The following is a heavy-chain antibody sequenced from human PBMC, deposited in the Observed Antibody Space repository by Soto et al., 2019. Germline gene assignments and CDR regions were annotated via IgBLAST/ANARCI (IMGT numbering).Heavy chain of an antibody. D-gene: IGHD1-1*01. CDR2: ISHDEINK. Sequence: LRLSCAASGFTFSTYDMHWVRQAPGKGLEWAAVISHDEINKYYAENVKGRFTISRDNSNNTLYLQMNNLRGEDTAVYYCAKDLSGSYYFSYSGMDVWGQGTTVTVSS. V-gene: IGHV3-30*18. CDR3: AKDLSGSYYFSYSGMDV. CDR1: GFTFSTYD. J-gene: IGHJ6*02.